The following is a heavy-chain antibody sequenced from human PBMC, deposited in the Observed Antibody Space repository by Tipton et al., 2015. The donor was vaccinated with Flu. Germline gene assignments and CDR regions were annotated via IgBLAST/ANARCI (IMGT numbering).Heavy chain of an antibody. J-gene: IGHJ5*02. Sequence: TLSLTCTVSGGSISSSSYYWSWIRQPPGKGLEWIGEINHSGSTNYNPSLKSRVTISVDTSKNQFSLKLSSVTAADTAVYYCARVRYYGTYNWFDPWGQGTLVTVSS. V-gene: IGHV4-39*07. CDR2: INHSGST. CDR1: GGSISSSSYY. D-gene: IGHD3-10*01. CDR3: ARVRYYGTYNWFDP.